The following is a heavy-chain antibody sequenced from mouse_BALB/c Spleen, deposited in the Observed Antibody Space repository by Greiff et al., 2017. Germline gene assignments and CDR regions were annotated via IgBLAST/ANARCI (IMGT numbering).Heavy chain of an antibody. CDR1: GFTFSSFG. CDR2: ISSGISTT. D-gene: IGHD2-2*01. Sequence: EVLLEESGAGLVQPGGSRKLSCAASGFTFSSFGMHWVRQAPEKGLEWVGYISSGISTTYYADTVKGRFTITRDKPKNTLSLQMNSLRSEDTAMYYCARWFVQYSAMDYWGQGTSVTVSS. CDR3: ARWFVQYSAMDY. V-gene: IGHV5-17*02. J-gene: IGHJ4*01.